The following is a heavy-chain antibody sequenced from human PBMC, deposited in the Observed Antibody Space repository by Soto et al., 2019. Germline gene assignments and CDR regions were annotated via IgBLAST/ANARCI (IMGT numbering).Heavy chain of an antibody. CDR2: IYYSGST. D-gene: IGHD3-10*01. CDR1: GGSISSYY. J-gene: IGHJ6*03. V-gene: IGHV4-59*01. Sequence: SETLSLTCTVSGGSISSYYWSWIRQPPGKGLEWIGYIYYSGSTNYNPSLKSRVTISVDTSKNQFSLKLSSVTAADTAVYYCARGGIGLGFGESSYYYYMDVWGKGTTVTVSS. CDR3: ARGGIGLGFGESSYYYYMDV.